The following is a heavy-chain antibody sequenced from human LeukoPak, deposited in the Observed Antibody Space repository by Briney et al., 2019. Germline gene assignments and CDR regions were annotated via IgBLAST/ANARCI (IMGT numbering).Heavy chain of an antibody. CDR1: GFTFKSYA. CDR3: AKSEYTFGFGFY. CDR2: LSGSGGTT. Sequence: GGSLRLSCAASGFTFKSYAMSWVRQAPGKGLEWVSALSGSGGTTYYADSVKGRFTISRDNSKSTLYLQMNSLRAEDTAVYYCAKSEYTFGFGFYWGQGTLVTVSS. J-gene: IGHJ4*02. V-gene: IGHV3-23*01. D-gene: IGHD5-18*01.